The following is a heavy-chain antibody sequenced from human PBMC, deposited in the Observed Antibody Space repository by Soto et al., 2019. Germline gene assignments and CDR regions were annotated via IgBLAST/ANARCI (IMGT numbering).Heavy chain of an antibody. J-gene: IGHJ4*02. V-gene: IGHV4-4*02. Sequence: SETLSLTCAVSGVSISSGNWWTWFRQTPQRGLEYISEIFHDGTANYYPSFERRVAIPVDTSQNRFSLKLTSVTAANTVIYFCARLVYDTRLNSMDFDFWGQGALVTV. CDR2: IFHDGTA. CDR3: ARLVYDTRLNSMDFDF. D-gene: IGHD2-8*01. CDR1: GVSISSGNW.